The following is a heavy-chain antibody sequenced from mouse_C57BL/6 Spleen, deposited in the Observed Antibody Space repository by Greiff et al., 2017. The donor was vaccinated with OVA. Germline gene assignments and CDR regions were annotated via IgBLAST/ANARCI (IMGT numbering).Heavy chain of an antibody. D-gene: IGHD2-4*01. V-gene: IGHV1-66*01. Sequence: VQLQQSGPELVKPGASVKISCKASGYSFTSYYIHWVKQRPGQGLEWIGWIYPGSGNTKYNEKFKGKATLTADTSSSTAYMQLSSLTSEDSAVYYCARGGIYDYDGGYYAMDYWGQGTSVTVSS. CDR1: GYSFTSYY. J-gene: IGHJ4*01. CDR2: IYPGSGNT. CDR3: ARGGIYDYDGGYYAMDY.